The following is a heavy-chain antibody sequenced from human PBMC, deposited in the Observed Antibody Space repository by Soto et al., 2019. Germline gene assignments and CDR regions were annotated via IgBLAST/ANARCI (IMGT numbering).Heavy chain of an antibody. CDR2: IYYSGST. J-gene: IGHJ5*02. D-gene: IGHD2-15*01. Sequence: PSDTLSLTCTVSGGSISSGGYYWTWIRQHPGKGLEWIGYIYYSGSTYYNPSLKSRLIISADTSKNHFSLKLSSVTAADTALYYCARGYCSGGSGHYFNWLDPWGQGTLGSITS. CDR1: GGSISSGGYY. CDR3: ARGYCSGGSGHYFNWLDP. V-gene: IGHV4-31*03.